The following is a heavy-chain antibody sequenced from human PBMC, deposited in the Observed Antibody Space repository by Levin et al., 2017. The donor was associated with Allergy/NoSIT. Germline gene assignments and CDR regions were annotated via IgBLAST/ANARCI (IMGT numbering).Heavy chain of an antibody. D-gene: IGHD3-3*01. V-gene: IGHV3-23*01. CDR3: AKDPEKIDDYYDFWSGPPYFDY. Sequence: PGGSLRLSCAASGFTFSSYAMSWVRQAPGKGLEWVSAISGSGGSTYYADSVKGRFTISRDNSKNTLYLQMNSLRAEDTAVYYCAKDPEKIDDYYDFWSGPPYFDYWGQGTLVTVSS. J-gene: IGHJ4*02. CDR1: GFTFSSYA. CDR2: ISGSGGST.